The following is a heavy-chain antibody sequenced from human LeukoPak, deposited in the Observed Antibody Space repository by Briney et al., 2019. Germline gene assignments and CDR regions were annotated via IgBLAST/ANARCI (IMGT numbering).Heavy chain of an antibody. Sequence: ASVKVSCKASGYTFTSYAMNWVRQAPGQGLEWMGWINTSTGNPTYAQGFTGRFVFSLDTSVSTAYLQISSLKAEDTAVYYCASPGYCSGGSCWWFDPWGQGTLVTVSS. CDR2: INTSTGNP. CDR3: ASPGYCSGGSCWWFDP. D-gene: IGHD2-15*01. J-gene: IGHJ5*02. CDR1: GYTFTSYA. V-gene: IGHV7-4-1*02.